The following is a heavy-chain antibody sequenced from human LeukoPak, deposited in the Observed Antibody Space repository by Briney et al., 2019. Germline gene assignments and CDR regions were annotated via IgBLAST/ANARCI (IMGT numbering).Heavy chain of an antibody. CDR3: ARRIAVAGTRAFDI. CDR1: GASISSSRYY. D-gene: IGHD6-19*01. V-gene: IGHV4-39*01. J-gene: IGHJ3*02. Sequence: SSETLSLTCTVSGASISSSRYYWGWIRQPPGKGLEWIGSISYSGTTYYNPSLKSRVTISVDTSKNQFSLKLSSVTAADTAVYYCARRIAVAGTRAFDIWGQGTMVTVSS. CDR2: ISYSGTT.